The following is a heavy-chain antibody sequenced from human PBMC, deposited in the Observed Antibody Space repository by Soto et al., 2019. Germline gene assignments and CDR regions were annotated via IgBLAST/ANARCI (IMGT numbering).Heavy chain of an antibody. D-gene: IGHD6-13*01. V-gene: IGHV1-69*13. CDR1: GGTFSSYA. Sequence: ASVKVSCKASGGTFSSYAISWVRQAPGQGLEWMGGIIPIFGTANYAQKFQGRVTITADESTSTAYMELSSLRSEDTAVYYCAGSRRSLGSSWSWELDAFDIWGQGTMVTVSS. CDR3: AGSRRSLGSSWSWELDAFDI. CDR2: IIPIFGTA. J-gene: IGHJ3*02.